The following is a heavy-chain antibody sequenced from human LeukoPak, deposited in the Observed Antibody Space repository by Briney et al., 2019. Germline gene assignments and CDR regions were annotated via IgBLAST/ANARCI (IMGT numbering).Heavy chain of an antibody. V-gene: IGHV4-61*01. D-gene: IGHD3-3*01. Sequence: SETLSLTCTVSGGSVSSGSYYWSWIRQPPGKGLEWIGYIYYSGSTNYNPSLKSRVTISVDTSKNQFSLKLSSVTAADTAVYYCARGRADFWSGYYTRNWFDPWGQGTLVTVSS. CDR1: GGSVSSGSYY. CDR2: IYYSGST. J-gene: IGHJ5*02. CDR3: ARGRADFWSGYYTRNWFDP.